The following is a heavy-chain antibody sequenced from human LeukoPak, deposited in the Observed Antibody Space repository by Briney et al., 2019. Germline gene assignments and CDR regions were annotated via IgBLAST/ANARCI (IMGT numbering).Heavy chain of an antibody. CDR3: AGAATDYYYYMDV. CDR2: IRASGGST. J-gene: IGHJ6*03. D-gene: IGHD1-26*01. V-gene: IGHV3-23*01. Sequence: HPGGSLRLSCAASGFTFSSYAMSWVRQAPGKGLEWVSAIRASGGSTYYADSVKGRFTISRDNSKNTLYLQMNGLSADDTAVYYCAGAATDYYYYMDVWGKGTTVTISS. CDR1: GFTFSSYA.